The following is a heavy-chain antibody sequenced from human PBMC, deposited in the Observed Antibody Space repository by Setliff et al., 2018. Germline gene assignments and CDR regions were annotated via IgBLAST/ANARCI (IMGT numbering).Heavy chain of an antibody. J-gene: IGHJ4*02. V-gene: IGHV1-69*13. CDR3: AGHRGVEGTPVDY. CDR1: GGTFSSYT. Sequence: VASVNVSCKASGGTFSSYTINWVRQAPGQGLEWMGGIIPIFGTANHAQNFQGRVTITADESTDTAYMELSSLTSDDTAVYYCAGHRGVEGTPVDYWGQGTLVTVS. CDR2: IIPIFGTA. D-gene: IGHD3-10*01.